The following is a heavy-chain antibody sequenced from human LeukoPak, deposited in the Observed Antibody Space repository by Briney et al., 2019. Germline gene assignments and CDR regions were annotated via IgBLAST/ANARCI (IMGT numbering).Heavy chain of an antibody. CDR3: AKERAPLNIVKYYFDY. Sequence: GGSLRLSCAASGFTFSSYAMSWVRQVPGKGLEWVSAITGSGGSTYYANSVEGRFTISRDNSKKTLYLQMNSLRAEDTAVYYCAKERAPLNIVKYYFDYWGQGTLVTVSS. D-gene: IGHD1-26*01. CDR1: GFTFSSYA. V-gene: IGHV3-23*01. J-gene: IGHJ4*02. CDR2: ITGSGGST.